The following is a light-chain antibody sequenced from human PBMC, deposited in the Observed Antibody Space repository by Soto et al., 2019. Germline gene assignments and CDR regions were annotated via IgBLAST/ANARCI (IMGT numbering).Light chain of an antibody. Sequence: QSVLTQPASVSGSPGQSITISCTGTSSDVGTYNLVSWYQQHPGKAPKLMIYERTKRPSGVSNRFSGSKSGNTASLTISGLQAEDEADYYCCSYAGSSTHVVFGGGTKLTVL. CDR3: CSYAGSSTHVV. V-gene: IGLV2-23*01. J-gene: IGLJ2*01. CDR1: SSDVGTYNL. CDR2: ERT.